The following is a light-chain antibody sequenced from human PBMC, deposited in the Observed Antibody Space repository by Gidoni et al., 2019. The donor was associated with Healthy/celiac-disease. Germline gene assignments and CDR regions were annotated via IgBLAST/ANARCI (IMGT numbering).Light chain of an antibody. CDR1: SSDVGGSTY. CDR2: DSR. V-gene: IGLV2-11*02. CDR3: GSYACSYLGI. J-gene: IGLJ1*01. Sequence: QSALTPPRSVSGSPGQPDTISCTGTSSDVGGSTYVSGDHQHPGKAPKLMIYDSRKRPSAVPVRFSGSQSGNTASLTISWLQADDEADYYCGSYACSYLGIFGTGTKVTVL.